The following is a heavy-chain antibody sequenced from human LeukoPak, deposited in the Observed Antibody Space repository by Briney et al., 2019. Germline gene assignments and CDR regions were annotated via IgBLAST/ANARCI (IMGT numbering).Heavy chain of an antibody. CDR3: TKNQILDDTGSWYAY. CDR2: ISDGGGRT. J-gene: IGHJ4*02. D-gene: IGHD6-13*01. CDR1: GFTFRTYA. Sequence: PGGSLRLSCGASGFTFRTYAMSWVRQAPGKGLEWVSGISDGGGRTFYAESEKGRFTVSRDNSKNTLYLRMNSLRAEDTAIYYCTKNQILDDTGSWYAYWGQGTLVTVSS. V-gene: IGHV3-23*01.